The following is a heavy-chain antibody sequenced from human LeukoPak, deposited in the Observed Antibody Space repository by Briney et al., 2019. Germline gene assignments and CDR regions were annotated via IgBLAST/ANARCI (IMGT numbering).Heavy chain of an antibody. D-gene: IGHD6-13*01. Sequence: SETLSLTCTVSGGSISSYYWSWIRQPAGKGLEWIGRIYTSGSTNYNPSLKRRVTISVDTSRNQFSLRLSSVTAADTAVYYCARVSSSWFFFDYWGQGTLVTVSS. CDR2: IYTSGST. CDR3: ARVSSSWFFFDY. J-gene: IGHJ4*02. V-gene: IGHV4-4*07. CDR1: GGSISSYY.